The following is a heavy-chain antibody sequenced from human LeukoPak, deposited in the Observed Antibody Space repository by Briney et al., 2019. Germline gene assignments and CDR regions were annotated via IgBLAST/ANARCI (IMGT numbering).Heavy chain of an antibody. CDR1: GGSISSSSYY. CDR2: IYYSGST. J-gene: IGHJ4*02. D-gene: IGHD1-26*01. Sequence: PSETLSLTCTVSGGSISSSSYYWGWIRQPPGKGLEWIGSIYYSGSTYYNPSLKSRVTISVDTSKNQFSLKLSSVTAADTAVYYCAREAGSRTVDYWGQGTLVTVSS. V-gene: IGHV4-39*02. CDR3: AREAGSRTVDY.